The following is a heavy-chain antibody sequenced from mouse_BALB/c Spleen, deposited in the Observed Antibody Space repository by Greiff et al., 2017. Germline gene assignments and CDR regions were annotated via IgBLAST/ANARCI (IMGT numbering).Heavy chain of an antibody. Sequence: DVKLQESGPGLVKPSQSLSLTCSVTGYSITSGYYWNWIRQFPGNKLEWMGYISYDGSNNYNPSLKNRISITRDTSKNQFFLKLNSVTTEDTATYYCARGILRYGFDYWGQGTTLTVSS. D-gene: IGHD1-1*01. CDR1: GYSITSGYY. CDR3: ARGILRYGFDY. CDR2: ISYDGSN. J-gene: IGHJ2*01. V-gene: IGHV3-6*02.